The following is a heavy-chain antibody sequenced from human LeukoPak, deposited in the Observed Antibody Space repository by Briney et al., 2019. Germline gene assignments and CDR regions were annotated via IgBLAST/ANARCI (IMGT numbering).Heavy chain of an antibody. CDR2: IYSGGST. CDR3: ARDAFDI. V-gene: IGHV3-66*02. CDR1: GFTVTHNY. J-gene: IGHJ3*02. Sequence: PGGSLRLSRAASGFTVTHNYISWVRQAPGKGLEWVSVIYSGGSTYYADSVKGRFTISRDNSKNTLYLQMNSLRAEDAAVYYCARDAFDIWGQGTMVTVSS.